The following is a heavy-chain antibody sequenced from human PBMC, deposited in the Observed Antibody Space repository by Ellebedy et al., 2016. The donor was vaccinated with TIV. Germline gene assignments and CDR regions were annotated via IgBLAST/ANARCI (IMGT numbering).Heavy chain of an antibody. D-gene: IGHD3-22*01. J-gene: IGHJ4*02. CDR1: GFTFSSYA. CDR2: ISGSGGST. V-gene: IGHV3-23*01. Sequence: GESLKISXAASGFTFSSYAMSWVRQAPGKGLEWVSAISGSGGSTYYADSVKGRFTISRDNSKNTLYLQMNSLRAEDTAVYYCAKGGITMIVVRLSYFDYWGQGTLVTVSS. CDR3: AKGGITMIVVRLSYFDY.